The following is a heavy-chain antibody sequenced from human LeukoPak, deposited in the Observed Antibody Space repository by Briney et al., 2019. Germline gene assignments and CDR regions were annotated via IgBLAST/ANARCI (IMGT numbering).Heavy chain of an antibody. CDR1: GFTFSSYG. CDR2: ISYDGSNK. J-gene: IGHJ4*02. Sequence: GGSLRLSCAASGFTFSSYGMHWVRQAPGKGLEWVAVISYDGSNKYYADSVKGRFTISRDNSKNTLYLQMNSLRAEDTAVYYCARDSGALPCDYWGQGTLVTVSS. D-gene: IGHD1-14*01. CDR3: ARDSGALPCDY. V-gene: IGHV3-30*03.